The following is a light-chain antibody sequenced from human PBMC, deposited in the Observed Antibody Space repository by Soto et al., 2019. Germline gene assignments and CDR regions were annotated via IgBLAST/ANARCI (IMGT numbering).Light chain of an antibody. CDR1: QSLLRSDGYNY. Sequence: DIVMTQSPLSLPVTPGEPASISCRSSQSLLRSDGYNYLDWYLQKPGPSPQLLLHLGPTRASGVPDRFTGSGAGTDFTLKITSVEAEDVGIYYSMQGLQTPLTFGQGTKVDIK. J-gene: IGKJ1*01. CDR3: MQGLQTPLT. V-gene: IGKV2-28*01. CDR2: LGP.